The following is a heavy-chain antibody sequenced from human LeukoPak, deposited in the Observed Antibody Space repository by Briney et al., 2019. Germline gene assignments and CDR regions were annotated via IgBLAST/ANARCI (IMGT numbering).Heavy chain of an antibody. V-gene: IGHV4-34*01. CDR2: INHSGST. CDR1: GGSFSGYY. J-gene: IGHJ5*02. Sequence: PSETLSLTCAVYGGSFSGYYWSWIRQPPGKGLGWIGEINHSGSTNYNPSLKSRVTISVDTSKNQFSLKLSSVTAADTAVYYCARGQGLLWFGELLASLYWFDPWGQGTLVTVSS. CDR3: ARGQGLLWFGELLASLYWFDP. D-gene: IGHD3-10*01.